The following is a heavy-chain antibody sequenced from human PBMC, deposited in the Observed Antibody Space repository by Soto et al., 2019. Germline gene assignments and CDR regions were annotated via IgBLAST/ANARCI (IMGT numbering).Heavy chain of an antibody. CDR3: ARRSPPSPYFAY. Sequence: LVLLCLTCSVAGDSSRSSSYFWGWIRQPPGKGLEWIGSIYHTGTTYYNPSLKSPVIMSVDTSKNQFSLDLNSVTAADTAVYYCARRSPPSPYFAYWGRGTLVTVSS. V-gene: IGHV4-39*01. CDR1: GDSSRSSSYF. J-gene: IGHJ4*02. D-gene: IGHD2-15*01. CDR2: IYHTGTT.